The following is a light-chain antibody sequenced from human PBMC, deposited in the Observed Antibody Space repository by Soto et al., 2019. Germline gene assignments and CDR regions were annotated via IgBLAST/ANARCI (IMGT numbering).Light chain of an antibody. CDR2: SNN. J-gene: IGLJ2*01. Sequence: QSVLTQAPSASGTPGQRVTISCSGSSSNIETNSVNWYQQFPGMAPKLLIYSNNQRLSGVPDRFAGSKSGTSASLAISGLQSEDEADYYSGGWDYSLSAAVFGGGTKLTVL. CDR1: SSNIETNS. CDR3: GGWDYSLSAAV. V-gene: IGLV1-44*01.